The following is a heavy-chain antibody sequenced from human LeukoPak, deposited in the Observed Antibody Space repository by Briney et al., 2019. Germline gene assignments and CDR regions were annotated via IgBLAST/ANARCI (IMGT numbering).Heavy chain of an antibody. J-gene: IGHJ4*02. D-gene: IGHD1-26*01. Sequence: GGSLRLSCAASGFTVTSYFMSWVRQAPRKGLEWVSIIYSGGTSYYADSVEGRFTISRDNSKNTLYLQMNSLTAEDTALYYCARVGRSFDYWGQGTLVTVSS. CDR3: ARVGRSFDY. CDR1: GFTVTSYF. CDR2: IYSGGTS. V-gene: IGHV3-53*01.